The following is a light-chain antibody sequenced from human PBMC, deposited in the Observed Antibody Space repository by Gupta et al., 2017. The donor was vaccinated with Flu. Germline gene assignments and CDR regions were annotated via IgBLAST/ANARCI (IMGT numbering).Light chain of an antibody. CDR2: EGS. CDR1: QSLLHRDGKTY. V-gene: IGKV2D-29*02. J-gene: IGKJ2*01. CDR3: MQSRQLPYT. Sequence: DIVMIQSPLFLSVAPGQPASISCRSSQSLLHRDGKTYLYWYVQKPGQSPQLLMYEGSNRVSGVPERFTGSGSGTYFTLKITRVEAEDVGVYYCMQSRQLPYTFGQGTNLQI.